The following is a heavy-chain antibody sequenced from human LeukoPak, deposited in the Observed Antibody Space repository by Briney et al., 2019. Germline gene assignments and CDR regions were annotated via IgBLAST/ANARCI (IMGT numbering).Heavy chain of an antibody. J-gene: IGHJ4*02. CDR2: TYYRSKWFN. Sequence: SQTLSLTCAISGDSVSSNSAAWNWNRQSPSRGLEWLGRTYYRSKWFNDYAVSVKSRITINPDTSKNQFSLHLNSVTPEDTAVYYCTRYDSSGYYFDYWGQGTLVTVSS. CDR3: TRYDSSGYYFDY. V-gene: IGHV6-1*01. D-gene: IGHD3-22*01. CDR1: GDSVSSNSAA.